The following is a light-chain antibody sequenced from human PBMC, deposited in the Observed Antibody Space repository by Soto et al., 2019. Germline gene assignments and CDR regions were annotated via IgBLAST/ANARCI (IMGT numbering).Light chain of an antibody. CDR1: SSDVGGYDY. Sequence: QSALTQPPSASGSPGQSVTISCTGTSSDVGGYDYVSWYQQHPGEAPKLIIYEVDKRPSGVPDRFSGSKSGNTASLTVSGLQAEDEADYYCSSYAGSNTPLYVFGTGTKLTVL. CDR2: EVD. J-gene: IGLJ1*01. V-gene: IGLV2-8*01. CDR3: SSYAGSNTPLYV.